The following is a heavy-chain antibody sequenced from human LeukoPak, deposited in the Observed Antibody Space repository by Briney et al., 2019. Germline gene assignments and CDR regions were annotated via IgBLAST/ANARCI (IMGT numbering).Heavy chain of an antibody. D-gene: IGHD3-10*01. J-gene: IGHJ4*02. CDR2: IIPIFGTA. V-gene: IGHV1-69*05. Sequence: GASVKVSCKASGGTFSSYAISWARQAPGQGLEWMGGIIPIFGTANYAQKFQGRVTITTDESTSTAYMELSSLRSEDTAVYYCARAAPSGSYSFDYWGQGTLVTVSS. CDR1: GGTFSSYA. CDR3: ARAAPSGSYSFDY.